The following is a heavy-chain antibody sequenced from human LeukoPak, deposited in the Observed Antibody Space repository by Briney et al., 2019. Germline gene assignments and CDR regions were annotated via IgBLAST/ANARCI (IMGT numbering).Heavy chain of an antibody. CDR1: GFTFSNYW. J-gene: IGHJ4*02. CDR2: IKQDGNEK. Sequence: GGSLRLSCAASGFTFSNYWMSWVRQAPGKGLEWVANIKQDGNEKYYVGSVRGRFTISRDNAENSLYLQMNSLRAEGTAVYYCARHYDILTGTFPYYWDQGTLVTVSS. CDR3: ARHYDILTGTFPYY. V-gene: IGHV3-7*03. D-gene: IGHD3-9*01.